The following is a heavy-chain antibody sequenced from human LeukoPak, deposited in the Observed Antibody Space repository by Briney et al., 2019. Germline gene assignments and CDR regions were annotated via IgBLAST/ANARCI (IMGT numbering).Heavy chain of an antibody. CDR1: GFIVSNNY. D-gene: IGHD3-16*01. CDR3: ASHWGGY. CDR2: IYSGGSGGTT. J-gene: IGHJ4*02. Sequence: GGSLRLSCAASGFIVSNNYMSWVRQAPGKGLEWVSIIYSGGSGGTTYYADSVKGRFTFSRDNSKNTLYLQMNSLRAEDTAVYYCASHWGGYWGQGTLVTVSS. V-gene: IGHV3-53*01.